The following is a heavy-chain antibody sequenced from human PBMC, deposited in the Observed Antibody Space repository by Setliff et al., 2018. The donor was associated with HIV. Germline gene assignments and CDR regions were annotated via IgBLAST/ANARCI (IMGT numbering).Heavy chain of an antibody. J-gene: IGHJ4*02. V-gene: IGHV3-30*03. CDR2: LSYDGDNK. CDR3: MREATARAGDF. CDR1: GFTFNNYG. Sequence: PGGTLRLSCAASGFTFNNYGMHWVLQDPGTGLEWVAVLSYDGDNKRYADSVKGRFTISRDNSKDTLYLQLNSLRPADTAIYYCMREATARAGDFWGQGALVTVSS. D-gene: IGHD2-21*02.